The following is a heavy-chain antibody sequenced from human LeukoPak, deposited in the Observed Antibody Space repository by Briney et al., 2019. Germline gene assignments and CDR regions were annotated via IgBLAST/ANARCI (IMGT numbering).Heavy chain of an antibody. Sequence: GGSLRLSCVASGFTLSSYAMSWVRQAPGKGLEWVSFSSDRGDTTEYADSVKGQFTISRDNSKNTLYLQMNGLRAEDTAIYYCAKAYLGIRDYWGQGTLVTVSS. CDR3: AKAYLGIRDY. CDR2: SSDRGDTT. CDR1: GFTLSSYA. V-gene: IGHV3-23*01. D-gene: IGHD7-27*01. J-gene: IGHJ4*02.